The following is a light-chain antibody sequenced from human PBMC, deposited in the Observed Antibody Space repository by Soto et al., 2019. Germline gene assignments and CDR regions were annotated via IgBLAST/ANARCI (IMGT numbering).Light chain of an antibody. V-gene: IGKV1-39*01. CDR2: AAS. CDR3: QQSYTTPYT. Sequence: DIQMTQSPSSLSASVGDRVTITCRASQSISNFLNWYQQKPGKAPELLIYAASSLHSGVPSRFSGSVSGTNFTLTIGSRQPEDFATYSCQQSYTTPYTFGQGTKLELK. J-gene: IGKJ2*01. CDR1: QSISNF.